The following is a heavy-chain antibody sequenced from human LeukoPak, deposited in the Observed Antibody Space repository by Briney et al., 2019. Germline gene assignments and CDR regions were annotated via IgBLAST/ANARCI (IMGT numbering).Heavy chain of an antibody. CDR2: IYSGGTT. V-gene: IGHV3-66*01. CDR3: VRDRFIAAAGRT. Sequence: PGGSLRLSCAASGFTFSSYAMSWVRQAPGKGLEWVSVIYSGGTTYYTDSVKGRFNISRDNSKNTVYLQMNSLRAEDTAVYYCVRDRFIAAAGRTWGQGTLVTVSS. CDR1: GFTFSSYA. D-gene: IGHD6-13*01. J-gene: IGHJ5*02.